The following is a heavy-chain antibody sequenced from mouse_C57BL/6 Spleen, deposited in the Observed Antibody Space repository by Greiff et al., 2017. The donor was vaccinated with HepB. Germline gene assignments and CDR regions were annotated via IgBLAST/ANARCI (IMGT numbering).Heavy chain of an antibody. V-gene: IGHV5-16*01. Sequence: EVMLVESEGGLVQPGSSMKLSCTASGFTFSDYYMAWVRQVPEKGLEWVANINYDGSSTYYLDSLKSRFIISRDNAKNILYLQMSSLKSEDTATYYCARDGTTGFDYWGQGTTLTVSS. CDR1: GFTFSDYY. CDR2: INYDGSST. J-gene: IGHJ2*01. D-gene: IGHD2-14*01. CDR3: ARDGTTGFDY.